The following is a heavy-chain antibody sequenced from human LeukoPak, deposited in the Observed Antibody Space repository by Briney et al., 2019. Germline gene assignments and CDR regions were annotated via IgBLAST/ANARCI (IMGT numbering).Heavy chain of an antibody. J-gene: IGHJ4*02. Sequence: WGSLRLSCAASGFTFSSYWMHWVRQAPGQGLVWVSSINIDGSSTNYADPVKGRITISRDNAKNNLYLNMLSTRAADTTAYYNATCTERENYHYTANLWGQGTLVIVS. D-gene: IGHD3-16*02. CDR1: GFTFSSYW. V-gene: IGHV3-74*01. CDR2: INIDGSST. CDR3: ATCTERENYHYTANL.